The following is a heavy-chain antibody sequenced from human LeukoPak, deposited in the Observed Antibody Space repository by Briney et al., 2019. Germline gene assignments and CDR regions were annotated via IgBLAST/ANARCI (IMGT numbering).Heavy chain of an antibody. V-gene: IGHV3-13*01. CDR1: GFTPGGPE. CDR3: VREARGYHYTYFDY. CDR2: VSAGHHA. Sequence: GSLELSCPALGFTPGGPEMHWVRQPKGAGLGGVAAVSAGHHAFYAGSVKGRFTVSREDAKNSLYLQMNSLRAGDTAVYYCVREARGYHYTYFDYWGQGSLVTVSS. D-gene: IGHD5-18*01. J-gene: IGHJ4*02.